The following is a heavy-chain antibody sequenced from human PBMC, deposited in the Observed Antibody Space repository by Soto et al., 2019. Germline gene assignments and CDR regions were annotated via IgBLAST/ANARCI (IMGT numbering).Heavy chain of an antibody. CDR2: ISSSSSYI. CDR1: GFTFSSYS. V-gene: IGHV3-21*01. Sequence: PGGSLRLCCAASGFTFSSYSMNWVRQAPGKGLEWVSSISSSSSYIYYADSVKGRFTISRDNAKNSLYLQMNSLRAEDTAVYYCARDPSSDAFDIWGQGTMVTVSS. J-gene: IGHJ3*02. CDR3: ARDPSSDAFDI.